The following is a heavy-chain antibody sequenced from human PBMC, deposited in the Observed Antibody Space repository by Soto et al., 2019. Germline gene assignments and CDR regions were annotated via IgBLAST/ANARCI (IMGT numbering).Heavy chain of an antibody. CDR2: IYYSGST. J-gene: IGHJ5*02. CDR3: XRAGHSSSSEGANWFDP. D-gene: IGHD6-6*01. CDR1: GGSISSGGYY. Sequence: SATRSLTCTVSGGSISSGGYYWSWTRQHPGKGLEWIGYIYYSGSTYFNPSLKSRLTISVDTSKNQFSLQLSSVTAADTAVYYCXRAGHSSSSEGANWFDPWGQGTLVTVSS. V-gene: IGHV4-31*03.